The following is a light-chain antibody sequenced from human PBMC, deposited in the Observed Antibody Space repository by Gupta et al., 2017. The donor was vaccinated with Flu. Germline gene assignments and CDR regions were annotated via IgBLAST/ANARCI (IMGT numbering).Light chain of an antibody. Sequence: SALTQPRSVSGSPGQSVTISRTRCNSDVGAYDYVSWYQQLPGDAPKMVIYDINKRPSGVPDRYSGSRSGNTTSLTNSVLRAEDEADYYCCSYGGVPSVRFGGGTSLAVL. CDR3: CSYGGVPSVR. V-gene: IGLV2-11*01. J-gene: IGLJ3*02. CDR2: DIN. CDR1: NSDVGAYDY.